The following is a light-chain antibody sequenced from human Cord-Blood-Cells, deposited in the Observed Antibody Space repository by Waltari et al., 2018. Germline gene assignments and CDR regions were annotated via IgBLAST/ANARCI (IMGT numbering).Light chain of an antibody. CDR2: GAS. J-gene: IGKJ1*01. Sequence: EIVLTQSPGTLSLSPGERATLSCRASQSVSSSYLAWYQQKPGQAPRLLIYGASSRATGIPDRFSGSGSGTDFTLTISRPEPEDFAVYYCQHETFGQGTKVEIK. V-gene: IGKV3-20*01. CDR1: QSVSSSY. CDR3: QHET.